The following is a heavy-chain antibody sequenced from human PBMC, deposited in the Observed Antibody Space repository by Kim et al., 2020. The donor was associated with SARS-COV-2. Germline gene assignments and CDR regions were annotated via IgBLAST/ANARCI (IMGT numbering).Heavy chain of an antibody. CDR2: ISSSSSYI. J-gene: IGHJ4*02. Sequence: GGSLRLSCAASGFTFSSYSMNWVRQAPGKGLEWVSSISSSSSYIYYADSVKGRFTISRDNAKNSLYLQMNSLRAEDTAVYYCARVDDYGGNSPDYWGQGTLVTVSS. V-gene: IGHV3-21*04. CDR1: GFTFSSYS. CDR3: ARVDDYGGNSPDY. D-gene: IGHD4-17*01.